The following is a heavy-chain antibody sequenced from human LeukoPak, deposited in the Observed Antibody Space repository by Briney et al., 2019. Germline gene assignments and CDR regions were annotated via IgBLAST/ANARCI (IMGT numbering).Heavy chain of an antibody. CDR2: ISGSGGST. V-gene: IGHV3-23*01. CDR1: GFTFSSYA. D-gene: IGHD3-3*01. CDR3: AKADSFDYDFWSGHPLFDY. J-gene: IGHJ4*02. Sequence: GGSLRLSCAASGFTFSSYAMSWVRQAPGKGLEWVSAISGSGGSTYYADSVKGRFTISRDNSKNTLYLQMNSLRAEDTAVYYCAKADSFDYDFWSGHPLFDYWGQGTLVTVSS.